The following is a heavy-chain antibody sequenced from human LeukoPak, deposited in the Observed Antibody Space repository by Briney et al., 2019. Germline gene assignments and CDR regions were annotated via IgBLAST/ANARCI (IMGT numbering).Heavy chain of an antibody. CDR3: ARGRKSGSYVRRSNRFDY. CDR1: GGSFSGYY. D-gene: IGHD1-26*01. CDR2: INHSGST. J-gene: IGHJ4*02. Sequence: KTSETLSLTCAVYGGSFSGYYWSWIRQPPGKGLEWIGEINHSGSTNYNPSLKSRVTISVDTSKNQFSLKLSSVTAADTAVYYCARGRKSGSYVRRSNRFDYWGQGTLVTVSS. V-gene: IGHV4-34*01.